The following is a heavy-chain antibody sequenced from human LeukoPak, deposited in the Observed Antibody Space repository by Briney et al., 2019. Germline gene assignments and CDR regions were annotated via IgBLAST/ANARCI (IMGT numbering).Heavy chain of an antibody. V-gene: IGHV4-59*08. CDR2: IYYSGGT. CDR1: GGSISSYY. CDR3: ATHRYYDFWSGYSHNYGMDV. D-gene: IGHD3-3*01. Sequence: PSETLSLTCTVSGGSISSYYWSWIRQPPGKGLEWIGYIYYSGGTNYNPSLKSRVTISVDTSKNQFSLKLSSVTAADTAVYYCATHRYYDFWSGYSHNYGMDVWGQGITVTVSS. J-gene: IGHJ6*02.